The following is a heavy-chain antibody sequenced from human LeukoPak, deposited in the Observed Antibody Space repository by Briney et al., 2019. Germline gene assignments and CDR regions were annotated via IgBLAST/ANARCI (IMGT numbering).Heavy chain of an antibody. V-gene: IGHV1-18*01. J-gene: IGHJ4*02. CDR2: ISAYNGNT. CDR1: GYTFTSYG. CDR3: ARVQLPYSSGWSHFDY. Sequence: ASVKVSCKASGYTFTSYGISWVRQAPGQGLEWMGWISAYNGNTNYAQKLQGRVTMTRDTSTSTVYMELSSLRSEDTAVYYCARVQLPYSSGWSHFDYWGQGTLVTVSS. D-gene: IGHD6-19*01.